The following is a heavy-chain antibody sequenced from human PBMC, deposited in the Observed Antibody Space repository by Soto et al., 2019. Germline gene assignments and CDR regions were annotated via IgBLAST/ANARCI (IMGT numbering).Heavy chain of an antibody. J-gene: IGHJ4*02. CDR1: GFSLTTSGVG. D-gene: IGHD3-3*01. Sequence: QITLNESGPTVVRPTETLTLTCRFSGFSLTTSGVGVGWIRQSPGKAPEWLALIYWDGDKRYSASLKSRLTITKDTSKNQVVLPVSDLDPTDTATYYCAHRVLRTVFGLVTTTAIYFDFWGQGTPVAVSS. CDR3: AHRVLRTVFGLVTTTAIYFDF. CDR2: IYWDGDK. V-gene: IGHV2-5*02.